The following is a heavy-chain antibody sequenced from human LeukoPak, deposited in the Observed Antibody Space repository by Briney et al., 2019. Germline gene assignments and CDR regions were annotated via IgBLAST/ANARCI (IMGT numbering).Heavy chain of an antibody. Sequence: GSLRLSCTASGFTFSSYGMHWVRQAPGKGLEWVSYISSSSSTIYYADSVKGRFTISRDNAKNSLYLQMNSLRDEDTAVYYCARDFSNWNDDQYYFDYWGQGTLATVSS. D-gene: IGHD1-1*01. CDR3: ARDFSNWNDDQYYFDY. V-gene: IGHV3-48*02. CDR1: GFTFSSYG. CDR2: ISSSSSTI. J-gene: IGHJ4*02.